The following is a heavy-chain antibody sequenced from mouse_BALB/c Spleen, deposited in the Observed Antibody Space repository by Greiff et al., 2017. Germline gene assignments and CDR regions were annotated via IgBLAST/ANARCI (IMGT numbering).Heavy chain of an antibody. CDR1: GYSITSGYY. Sequence: EVQLQESGPGLVKPSQSLSLTCSVTGYSITSGYYWNWIRQFPGNKLEWMGYISYDGSNNYNPSLKNRISITRDTSKNQFFLKLNSVTTEDTATYYCARGGRVEGFAYWGQGTLVTVSA. D-gene: IGHD1-1*02. J-gene: IGHJ3*01. V-gene: IGHV3-6*02. CDR2: ISYDGSN. CDR3: ARGGRVEGFAY.